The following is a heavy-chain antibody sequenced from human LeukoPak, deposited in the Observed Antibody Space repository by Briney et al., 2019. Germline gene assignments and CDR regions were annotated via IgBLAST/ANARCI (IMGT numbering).Heavy chain of an antibody. J-gene: IGHJ4*02. V-gene: IGHV3-7*01. Sequence: PGGSLRLSCAASGFTSSSYWMSWVRQAPGKGLEWVANIKQDGSEKYYVDSVKGRFTISRDNAKNSLYLQMNSLRAEGTAVYYCAREVDTAMAPYFDYWGQGTLVTVSS. CDR3: AREVDTAMAPYFDY. CDR2: IKQDGSEK. CDR1: GFTSSSYW. D-gene: IGHD5-18*01.